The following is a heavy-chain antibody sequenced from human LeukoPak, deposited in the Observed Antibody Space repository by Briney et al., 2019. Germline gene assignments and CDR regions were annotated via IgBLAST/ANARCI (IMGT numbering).Heavy chain of an antibody. Sequence: GGSLTLSCAASGFTFSNAWMRWVRQPPGEWREWVSRIKSKTDGGTTDYAAPVKVSFIMTRHDSKNALYLQMNSRKTEDTVVYYCTTDKYFEAFDIWGEGTMVTVSS. CDR1: GFTFSNAW. CDR3: TTDKYFEAFDI. V-gene: IGHV3-15*01. CDR2: IKSKTDGGTT. D-gene: IGHD3-3*01. J-gene: IGHJ3*02.